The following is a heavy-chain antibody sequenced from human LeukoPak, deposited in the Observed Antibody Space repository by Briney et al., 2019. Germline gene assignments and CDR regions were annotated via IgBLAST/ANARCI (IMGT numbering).Heavy chain of an antibody. CDR1: GDSFSYFY. Sequence: SETLSLTCTVSGDSFSYFYWSWIRQPPGKGLEWIGYIYNSGSTNYNPSLKSRVTISVDTSKNQFSLKLNSVTAADTAVYYCARTTEGGYTYDYFYYYYMDVWGKGTTVTISS. CDR2: IYNSGST. D-gene: IGHD5-18*01. CDR3: ARTTEGGYTYDYFYYYYMDV. J-gene: IGHJ6*03. V-gene: IGHV4-59*01.